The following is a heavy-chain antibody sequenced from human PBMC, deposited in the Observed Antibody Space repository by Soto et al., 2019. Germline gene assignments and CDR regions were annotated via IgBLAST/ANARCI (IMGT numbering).Heavy chain of an antibody. J-gene: IGHJ4*02. Sequence: GASLETFCKGSGYSFNCYWNCWVRPLPGKGQEWMGRIALSASYPTVSPAFQVHVTISTNKDSSTAYLQWISPGATDTAMDDCARHRVGAAPGFDYWGQGTLVTLSS. CDR2: IALSASYP. D-gene: IGHD1-26*01. CDR3: ARHRVGAAPGFDY. V-gene: IGHV5-10-1*01. CDR1: GYSFNCYW.